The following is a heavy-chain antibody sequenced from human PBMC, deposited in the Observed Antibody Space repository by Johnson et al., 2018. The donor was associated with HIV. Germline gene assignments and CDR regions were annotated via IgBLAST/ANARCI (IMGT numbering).Heavy chain of an antibody. CDR3: ARDRPYYYGSGDAFDI. CDR2: IYSGGNT. J-gene: IGHJ3*02. V-gene: IGHV3-53*01. Sequence: VQLVESGGGLVQPGGSLRLSCAASGFTVSSNYMSWVRQAPGKGLEWVSVIYSGGNTYYADSVKGRFTISRDNSKNTLYLQMNSLRAEDTAVYYCARDRPYYYGSGDAFDIWGQGTMVIVSS. D-gene: IGHD3-10*01. CDR1: GFTVSSNY.